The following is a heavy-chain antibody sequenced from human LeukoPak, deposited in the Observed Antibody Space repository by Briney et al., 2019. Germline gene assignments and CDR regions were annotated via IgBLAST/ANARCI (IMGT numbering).Heavy chain of an antibody. D-gene: IGHD6-6*01. J-gene: IGHJ6*03. Sequence: PSETLSLTCTVSGGSISSYYWSWIRQPPGKGLEWIGYIYYSGSTNYNPSLKSRVTISVDTSKNQVSLKLSSVNDADTAPYYCTGIRGAARPGYYYYYMDVWGKGTTVTVSS. V-gene: IGHV4-59*01. CDR1: GGSISSYY. CDR2: IYYSGST. CDR3: TGIRGAARPGYYYYYMDV.